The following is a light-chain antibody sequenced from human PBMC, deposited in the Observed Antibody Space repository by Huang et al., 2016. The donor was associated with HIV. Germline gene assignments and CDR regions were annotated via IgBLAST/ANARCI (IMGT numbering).Light chain of an antibody. CDR2: GTS. CDR3: QKYDTWPFT. Sequence: EIVMTQSPAILSASLGERVTLSCKASQSIGRDLAWYQQKPGQAPRLLLYGTSTRATGVPARFSGSGAGTDFTLTIRRLESEDFAVYFCQKYDTWPFTFGPGAKVDIK. CDR1: QSIGRD. J-gene: IGKJ3*01. V-gene: IGKV3-15*01.